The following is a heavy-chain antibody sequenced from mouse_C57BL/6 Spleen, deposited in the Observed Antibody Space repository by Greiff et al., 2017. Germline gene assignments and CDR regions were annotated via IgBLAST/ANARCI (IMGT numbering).Heavy chain of an antibody. CDR2: IDPNSGGT. J-gene: IGHJ2*01. V-gene: IGHV1-72*01. Sequence: QVQLKQPGAELVKPGASVKLSCKASGYTFTSYWMHWVKQRPGRGLEWIGRIDPNSGGTKYNEKFKSKATLTVDKPSSTAYMQLSSLTSEDSAVYYCARQYYYGSSHFDYWGQGTTLTVSS. CDR3: ARQYYYGSSHFDY. CDR1: GYTFTSYW. D-gene: IGHD1-1*01.